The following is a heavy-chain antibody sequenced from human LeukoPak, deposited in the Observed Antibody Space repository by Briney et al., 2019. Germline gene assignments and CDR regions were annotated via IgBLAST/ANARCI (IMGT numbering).Heavy chain of an antibody. V-gene: IGHV3-48*03. Sequence: GGSLRLSCAASGFTFRSHEMNWVRQAPGKGLEWVSYISSSGSSIYYADSVKGRFTISRDNAKNSLYLQMNSLRAEDTAVYYCARAHYYDSSGFDYWGQGTLVTVSS. CDR3: ARAHYYDSSGFDY. J-gene: IGHJ4*02. CDR1: GFTFRSHE. D-gene: IGHD3-22*01. CDR2: ISSSGSSI.